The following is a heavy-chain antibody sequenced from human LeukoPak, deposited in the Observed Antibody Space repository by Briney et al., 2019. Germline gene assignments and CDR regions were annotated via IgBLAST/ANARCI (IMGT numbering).Heavy chain of an antibody. Sequence: SDTLSLTCSVSGVSISTSYWSWIRQPPGEGLEWIGYIHYSGDTNYNPSLKSRVTMSADTSKNQFSLTLSSVTAADAAVYYCRRGTVTTANFDCWGQGTLVTVSS. CDR3: RRGTVTTANFDC. CDR1: GVSISTSY. D-gene: IGHD4-17*01. CDR2: IHYSGDT. V-gene: IGHV4-59*07. J-gene: IGHJ4*02.